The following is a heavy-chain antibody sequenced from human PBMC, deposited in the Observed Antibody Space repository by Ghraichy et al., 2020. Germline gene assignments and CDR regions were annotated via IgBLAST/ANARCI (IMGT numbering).Heavy chain of an antibody. J-gene: IGHJ4*02. CDR2: ISGSGGST. D-gene: IGHD1-1*01. CDR1: GFTFSSYA. Sequence: LSLTCAASGFTFSSYAMSWVRQAPGKGLEWVSAISGSGGSTYYADSVKGRFTISRDNSKNTLYLQMNSLRAEDTAVYYCAKRGTLYYFDYWGQGTLVTVSS. CDR3: AKRGTLYYFDY. V-gene: IGHV3-23*01.